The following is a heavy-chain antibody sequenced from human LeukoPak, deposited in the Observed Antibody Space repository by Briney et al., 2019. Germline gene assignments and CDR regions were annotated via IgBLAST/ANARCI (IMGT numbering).Heavy chain of an antibody. Sequence: GESLKISCKGSGYSFTSYWVGWVRQMPGKGLEWMGIIYPGDSDTRYSPSFQGQVTISADKSISTAYLQWSSLKASDTAMYYCARLDYYDSSGYYSLRGYGMDVWGQGTTVTVSS. CDR3: ARLDYYDSSGYYSLRGYGMDV. D-gene: IGHD3-22*01. J-gene: IGHJ6*02. V-gene: IGHV5-51*01. CDR1: GYSFTSYW. CDR2: IYPGDSDT.